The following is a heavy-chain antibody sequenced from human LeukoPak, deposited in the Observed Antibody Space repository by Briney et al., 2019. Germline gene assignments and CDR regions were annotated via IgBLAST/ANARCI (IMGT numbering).Heavy chain of an antibody. J-gene: IGHJ4*02. CDR1: GFTFSRHW. V-gene: IGHV3-7*01. D-gene: IGHD4-17*01. Sequence: GGSLRLSCAASGFTFSRHWMGWVRQATGKGLEWVANRKQDGSQYYVDSVKGRFFISRDNAKNSVSLQMNSLRVEDTAVYYCARGPDFGDRLDYFDYWGQGTLVTVS. CDR2: RKQDGSQ. CDR3: ARGPDFGDRLDYFDY.